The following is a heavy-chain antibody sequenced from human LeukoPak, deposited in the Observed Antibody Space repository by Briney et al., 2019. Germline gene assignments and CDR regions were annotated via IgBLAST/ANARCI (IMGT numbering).Heavy chain of an antibody. D-gene: IGHD5-18*01. CDR2: IDPNGTS. CDR3: ARDRIQLWLHSFDI. CDR1: GGAFSGYS. J-gene: IGHJ3*02. Sequence: SETLSLTCAVYGGAFSGYSWSWIRQPPGKGLEWIGEIDPNGTSNYNPSLKSRVTVSVDTSKNQFSLNLNSVTAADTAVYYCARDRIQLWLHSFDIWGQGTMVTVSS. V-gene: IGHV4-34*01.